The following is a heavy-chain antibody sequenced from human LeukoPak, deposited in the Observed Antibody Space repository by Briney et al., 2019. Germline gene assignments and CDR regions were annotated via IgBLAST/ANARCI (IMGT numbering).Heavy chain of an antibody. CDR3: ARTKTTVTTDGVIDY. J-gene: IGHJ4*02. CDR1: GFTFSSYA. D-gene: IGHD4-17*01. CDR2: IWYDGINK. Sequence: GGSLRLSCAASGFTFSSYAMSWVRQAPGKGLEWVAVIWYDGINKYYVDSVKGRFTISRDNSKNTLYLQMNSLRAEDTAVYYCARTKTTVTTDGVIDYWGQGTLVTVSS. V-gene: IGHV3-33*08.